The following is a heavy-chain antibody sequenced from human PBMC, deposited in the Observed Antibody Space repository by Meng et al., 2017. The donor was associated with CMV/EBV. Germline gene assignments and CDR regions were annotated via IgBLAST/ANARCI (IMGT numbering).Heavy chain of an antibody. D-gene: IGHD3-3*01. CDR2: INPNSGGT. Sequence: GQWGEAGAKVKKPGASVKVSCKASGYTFTGYYMHWVRQAPGQGLEWMGWINPNSGGTNYAQKFQGRVTMTRDTSISTAYMELSRLRSDDTAVYYCARVARYYDFWSGYYKPWFDPWGQGTLVTVSS. V-gene: IGHV1-2*02. J-gene: IGHJ5*02. CDR1: GYTFTGYY. CDR3: ARVARYYDFWSGYYKPWFDP.